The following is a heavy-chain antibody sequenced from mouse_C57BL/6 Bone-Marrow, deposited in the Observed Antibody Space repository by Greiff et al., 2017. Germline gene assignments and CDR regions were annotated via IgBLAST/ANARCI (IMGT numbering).Heavy chain of an antibody. Sequence: VQLQESGAELVKPGASVKMSCKASGYTFTTYPIEWMKQNHGQSLEWIGNFHPYNDDTKYNEKFKGKATLTVEKSSSTVYLELSRLTSDDSAVYNCARGGGYGGYYFDYWGQGTTLTVSS. CDR3: ARGGGYGGYYFDY. J-gene: IGHJ2*01. CDR1: GYTFTTYP. V-gene: IGHV1-47*01. CDR2: FHPYNDDT. D-gene: IGHD2-2*01.